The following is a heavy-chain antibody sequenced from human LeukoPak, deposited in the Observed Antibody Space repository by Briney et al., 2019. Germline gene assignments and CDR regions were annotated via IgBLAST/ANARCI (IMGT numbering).Heavy chain of an antibody. D-gene: IGHD6-13*01. J-gene: IGHJ4*02. CDR3: ARDSEENIGYSSSWLDY. CDR1: GYTFTNHD. CDR2: INRSGDTT. V-gene: IGHV1-46*01. Sequence: GASVKVSCKASGYTFTNHDINWVRQASGQGLERMGIINRSGDTTAYAQKFQGRVTMTRDASTSTVYLELRSLRSEDTAVYYCARDSEENIGYSSSWLDYWGQGTLVTVSS.